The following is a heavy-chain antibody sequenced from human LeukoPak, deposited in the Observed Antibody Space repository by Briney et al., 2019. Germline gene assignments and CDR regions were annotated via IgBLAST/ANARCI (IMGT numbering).Heavy chain of an antibody. CDR2: ISSSSSTI. CDR1: GFTFSSYS. D-gene: IGHD3-10*01. V-gene: IGHV3-48*01. J-gene: IGHJ6*02. Sequence: PEGSLRLSCAASGFTFSSYSMNWVRQAPGKGLEWVSYISSSSSTIYYADSVKGRFTISRDNAKNSLYLQMNSLRAEDTAVYYCARDKAFVYYYYGMDVWGQGTTVTVSS. CDR3: ARDKAFVYYYYGMDV.